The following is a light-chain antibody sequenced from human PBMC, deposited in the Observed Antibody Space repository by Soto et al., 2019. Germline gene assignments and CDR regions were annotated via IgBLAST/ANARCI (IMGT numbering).Light chain of an antibody. V-gene: IGLV2-14*01. CDR3: SSYTSSSTLV. Sequence: QSALTQPASVSGSPGQSITISCTGTSSDVGGYNYVSWYQRHPGKAPKLMIYDVSNRPSGVSNRFSGSKSGNTASLTISGIQAEDEADYYCSSYTSSSTLVFGGGTKLTVL. CDR1: SSDVGGYNY. CDR2: DVS. J-gene: IGLJ2*01.